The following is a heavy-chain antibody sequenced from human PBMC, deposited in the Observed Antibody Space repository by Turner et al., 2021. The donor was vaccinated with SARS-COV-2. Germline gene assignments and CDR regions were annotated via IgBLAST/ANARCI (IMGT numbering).Heavy chain of an antibody. Sequence: EVQLVESGGGLVQPGGSLRLSCAASGLTVSSNYMSWVRQVPGKGLEWVSSISSSSSYIYYADSVKGRFTISRDNAKNSLYLQVNSLRAEDTAVYYCARARWHYYDSSGYYPDAFDIWGQGTMVTVSS. D-gene: IGHD3-22*01. J-gene: IGHJ3*02. CDR3: ARARWHYYDSSGYYPDAFDI. V-gene: IGHV3-21*01. CDR2: ISSSSSYI. CDR1: GLTVSSNY.